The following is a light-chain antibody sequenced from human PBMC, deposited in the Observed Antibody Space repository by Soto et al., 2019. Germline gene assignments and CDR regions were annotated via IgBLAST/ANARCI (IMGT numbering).Light chain of an antibody. J-gene: IGKJ1*01. V-gene: IGKV1-6*02. Sequence: IQLTQSPPTMSVSVGDRVTIRGRASQAIRNDLGWYQQKPGKAPKLLVYAASSLQSGVPSRFSGSGSGTDFTLTISSLQPEDFATYYCLQDYNYPRTFGQGTKVDIK. CDR3: LQDYNYPRT. CDR1: QAIRND. CDR2: AAS.